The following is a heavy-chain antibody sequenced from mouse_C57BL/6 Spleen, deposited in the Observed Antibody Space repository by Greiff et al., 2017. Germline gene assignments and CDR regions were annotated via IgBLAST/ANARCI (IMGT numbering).Heavy chain of an antibody. V-gene: IGHV7-3*01. CDR3: ARWRGYYGSNAMDY. D-gene: IGHD1-1*01. CDR1: GFTFTDYY. J-gene: IGHJ4*01. CDR2: IRNKANGYTT. Sequence: EVNVVESGGGLVQPGGSLSLSCAASGFTFTDYYMSWVRQPPGKALEWLGFIRNKANGYTTEYSASVKGRFTISRDNSQSILYLQMNARRAEDSATYYCARWRGYYGSNAMDYWGQGTSVTVSS.